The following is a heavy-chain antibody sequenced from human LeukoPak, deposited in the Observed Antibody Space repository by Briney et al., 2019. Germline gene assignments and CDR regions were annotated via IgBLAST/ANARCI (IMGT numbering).Heavy chain of an antibody. CDR3: ARGPRRIAAAHNGY. V-gene: IGHV3-30*04. J-gene: IGHJ4*02. Sequence: GGSLRLSCAASGFTFSSYAMHWVRQAPGKGLEWVAVISYDGSNKYYADSVKGRFTISRDNSKNTLYLQMNSLRAEDTAVYYCARGPRRIAAAHNGYWGQGTLVTVSS. CDR2: ISYDGSNK. D-gene: IGHD6-13*01. CDR1: GFTFSSYA.